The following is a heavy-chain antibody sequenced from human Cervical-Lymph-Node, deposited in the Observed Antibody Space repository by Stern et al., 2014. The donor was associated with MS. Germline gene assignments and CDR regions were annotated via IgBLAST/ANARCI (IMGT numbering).Heavy chain of an antibody. V-gene: IGHV1-24*01. D-gene: IGHD3-3*01. CDR2: FDPEDGET. CDR3: ATDRDDFRSGYSATTKGYGLDV. Sequence: QMQLVQSGAEVKKPGASVKVSCKVSGYTLTELSMHWVRQAPGKGLEWMGGFDPEDGETIYAQKFQGRVTMTEDTSTDTAYMELSSLRSEDTAVYYCATDRDDFRSGYSATTKGYGLDVWGQGTTVTVTS. CDR1: GYTLTELS. J-gene: IGHJ6*02.